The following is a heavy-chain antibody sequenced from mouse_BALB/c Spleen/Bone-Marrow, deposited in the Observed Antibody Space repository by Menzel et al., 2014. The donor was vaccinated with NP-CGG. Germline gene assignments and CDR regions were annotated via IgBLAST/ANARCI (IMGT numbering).Heavy chain of an antibody. Sequence: EVKLVESGGGLVKSGGSLKLSCAASGFSFNSYGMSWVRQTPEKRLEWVATISGGGSYTFYPDSVKGRFTISRDNAKNTVSVPVRALRSGDTALYYCARHALYDQTEVSFVYWGQGTLVTVSA. D-gene: IGHD2-3*01. V-gene: IGHV5-9-2*01. CDR3: ARHALYDQTEVSFVY. J-gene: IGHJ3*01. CDR1: GFSFNSYG. CDR2: ISGGGSYT.